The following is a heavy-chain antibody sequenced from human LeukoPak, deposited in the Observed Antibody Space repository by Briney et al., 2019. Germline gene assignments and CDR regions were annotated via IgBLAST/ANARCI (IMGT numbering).Heavy chain of an antibody. D-gene: IGHD4-11*01. CDR1: GFIFDDYA. CDR2: ISWNSGSI. J-gene: IGHJ4*02. V-gene: IGHV3-9*01. Sequence: GGSLRLSCGASGFIFDDYAMHWVRQAPGEGLQWVSGISWNSGSIAYADSVKGRFTISRDNSKNTLYLQMNSLRAEDTAVYYCAKDQELGTVTTPDYWGQGTLVTVSS. CDR3: AKDQELGTVTTPDY.